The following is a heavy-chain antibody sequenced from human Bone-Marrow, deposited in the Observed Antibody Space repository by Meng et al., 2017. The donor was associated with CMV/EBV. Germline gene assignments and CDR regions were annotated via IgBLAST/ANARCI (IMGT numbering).Heavy chain of an antibody. CDR2: FYSSGSA. CDR3: ARSIVRNSWSYFDP. D-gene: IGHD6-13*01. CDR1: GASVSSYF. Sequence: SETLSLTCTASGASVSSYFWHWIRQPPGKGLEWIGYFYSSGSANYNPSLKSRVTMSADKSTNQFSLKLSSVTAADTAVYFCARSIVRNSWSYFDPWGQGTVVTVSS. V-gene: IGHV4-59*02. J-gene: IGHJ4*02.